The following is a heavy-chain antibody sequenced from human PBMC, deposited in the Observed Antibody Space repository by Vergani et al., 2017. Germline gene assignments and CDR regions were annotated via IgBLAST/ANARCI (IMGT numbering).Heavy chain of an antibody. V-gene: IGHV4-59*01. Sequence: QVQLQESGPGLVKPSETLSLTCSVSGDSMNTYYWTWIRQPPGKGLEWIGYIYDSGDTKYNPSLKSRVTMSLDTSKNQFSLNLYSVTAADTAVYYCARYPGCSGGSCYGADYWGQGILVTVSS. CDR1: GDSMNTYY. D-gene: IGHD2-15*01. CDR2: IYDSGDT. CDR3: ARYPGCSGGSCYGADY. J-gene: IGHJ4*02.